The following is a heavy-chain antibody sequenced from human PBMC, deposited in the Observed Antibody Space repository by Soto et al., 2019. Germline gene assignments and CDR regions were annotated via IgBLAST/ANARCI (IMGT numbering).Heavy chain of an antibody. CDR2: ISWNSGSI. V-gene: IGHV3-9*01. CDR1: GFTFDDYA. CDR3: AKAPKGSGWLYFDY. Sequence: PGGSLRLSCAASGFTFDDYAMHWVRQAPGKGLEWVSGISWNSGSIGYADSVKGRFTISRDNAKNSLYLQMNSLRAEDTALYYCAKAPKGSGWLYFDYWGQGTLVTVSS. J-gene: IGHJ4*02. D-gene: IGHD6-19*01.